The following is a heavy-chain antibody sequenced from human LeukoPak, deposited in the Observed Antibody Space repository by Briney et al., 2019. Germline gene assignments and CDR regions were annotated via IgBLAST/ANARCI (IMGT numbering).Heavy chain of an antibody. CDR2: ISAYNGNT. Sequence: ASVKVSCKASGYTFTSYGISWVRQAPGQGLEWMGWISAYNGNTNYAQKLQGRVTMITDTSTSTAYMELRSLRSDDTAVYYCARDTDTLSSSDVWGQGTTVTVSS. CDR3: ARDTDTLSSSDV. CDR1: GYTFTSYG. V-gene: IGHV1-18*01. D-gene: IGHD6-13*01. J-gene: IGHJ6*02.